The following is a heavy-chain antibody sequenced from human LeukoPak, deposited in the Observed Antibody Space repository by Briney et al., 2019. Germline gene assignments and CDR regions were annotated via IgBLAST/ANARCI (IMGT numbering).Heavy chain of an antibody. CDR3: ARLWYYYGSGSYSVWFDP. V-gene: IGHV4-59*12. D-gene: IGHD3-10*01. CDR2: IFYSGST. CDR1: GGSISSYY. Sequence: SETLSLTCTVSGGSISSYYWSWIRQPPGKGLEWIGYIFYSGSTNYNPSLKSRVTISVDTSKNQFSLKLSSVTAADTAVYYCARLWYYYGSGSYSVWFDPWGQGTLVTVSS. J-gene: IGHJ5*02.